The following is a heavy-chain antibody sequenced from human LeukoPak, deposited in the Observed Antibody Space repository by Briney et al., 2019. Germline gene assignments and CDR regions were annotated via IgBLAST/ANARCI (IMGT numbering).Heavy chain of an antibody. CDR3: ARVSLSVAGESDFDY. CDR1: GFSLSTARMG. V-gene: IGHV2-26*01. J-gene: IGHJ4*02. Sequence: SGPVLVKPTETLTLTCTVSGFSLSTARMGVSWIRQPPGKALEWLAHIFSNDEKSYSTSLKSRLTISKDTSKSQVVLTMTNMDPVDTATYYCARVSLSVAGESDFDYWGQGTLVTVSS. CDR2: IFSNDEK. D-gene: IGHD6-19*01.